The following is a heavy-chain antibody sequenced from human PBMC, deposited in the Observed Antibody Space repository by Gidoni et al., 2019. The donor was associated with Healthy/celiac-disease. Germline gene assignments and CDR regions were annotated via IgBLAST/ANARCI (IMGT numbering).Heavy chain of an antibody. J-gene: IGHJ4*02. V-gene: IGHV3-74*01. Sequence: EVQLVESGGGLVQPGGSLRLSCAASGFTFSTYWMHWVRQAPGKGLVWVSHINSDGSTIRYADSVKGRFTISRDNAKNTLYLQMNSLRAGDTAVYYCARGNLGSFDYWGQGTLVTVSS. CDR2: INSDGSTI. CDR1: GFTFSTYW. D-gene: IGHD3-10*01. CDR3: ARGNLGSFDY.